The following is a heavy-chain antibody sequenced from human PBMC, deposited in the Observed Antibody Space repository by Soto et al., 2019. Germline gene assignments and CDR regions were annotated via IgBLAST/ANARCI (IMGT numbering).Heavy chain of an antibody. Sequence: PGGSLRLSCAASGFTFSSYSMNWVRQAPGKGLEWVSSISSSSSYIYYADSVKGRFTISRDNAKNSLYLQMNSLRAEDTAVYYCARDRVLYYDFWSGYFPYYYYYGMDVWGQGTTGTVS. V-gene: IGHV3-21*01. CDR3: ARDRVLYYDFWSGYFPYYYYYGMDV. CDR1: GFTFSSYS. J-gene: IGHJ6*02. CDR2: ISSSSSYI. D-gene: IGHD3-3*01.